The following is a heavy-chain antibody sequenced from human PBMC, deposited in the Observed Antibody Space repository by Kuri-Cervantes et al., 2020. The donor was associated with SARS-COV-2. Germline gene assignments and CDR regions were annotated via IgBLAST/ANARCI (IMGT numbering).Heavy chain of an antibody. J-gene: IGHJ6*03. CDR3: ARANGDYQIEIDYYYYYYMDV. CDR2: IYHSGST. V-gene: IGHV4-30-2*01. Sequence: SCTVSGGSISSGGYYWSWIRQPPGKGLEWIGYIYHSGSTYYNPSLKSRVTISVDRSKNQFSLKLSSVTAADTAVYYCARANGDYQIEIDYYYYYYMDVWGKGTTVTVSS. CDR1: GGSISSGGYY. D-gene: IGHD4-17*01.